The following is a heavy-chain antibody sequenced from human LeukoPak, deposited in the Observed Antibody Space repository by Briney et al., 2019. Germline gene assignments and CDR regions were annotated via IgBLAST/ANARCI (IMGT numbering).Heavy chain of an antibody. CDR2: ISSSGSTI. D-gene: IGHD2-2*02. Sequence: GGTLRLSCAASGFTFCSYEMNWGRQAPGKGREWVSYISSSGSTIYYADSVKGRFTISRDNAKNSLYLQMNSPRAEDTAVYYCARDSGYCSSTSCFTGVFDPWGQGTLVTVSS. V-gene: IGHV3-48*03. J-gene: IGHJ5*02. CDR1: GFTFCSYE. CDR3: ARDSGYCSSTSCFTGVFDP.